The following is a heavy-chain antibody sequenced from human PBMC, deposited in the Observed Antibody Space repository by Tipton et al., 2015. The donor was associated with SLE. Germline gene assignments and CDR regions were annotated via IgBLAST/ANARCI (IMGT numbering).Heavy chain of an antibody. V-gene: IGHV3-33*01. J-gene: IGHJ4*02. D-gene: IGHD3-16*01. CDR1: GFTFSTSA. CDR2: IWYDGSNK. CDR3: ARGRGGEFLAY. Sequence: RSLRLSCAASGFTFSTSAMHWVRQAPGKGLEWVAVIWYDGSNKFYADSVKGRFTISRDNSKNTVSLQMNSLRVEDTAVYFCARGRGGEFLAYWGQGTLVTVSS.